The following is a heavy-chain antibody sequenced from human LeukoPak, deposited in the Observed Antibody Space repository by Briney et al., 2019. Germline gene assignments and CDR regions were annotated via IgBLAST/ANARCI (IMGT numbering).Heavy chain of an antibody. CDR1: GFTFSYYA. J-gene: IGHJ4*02. D-gene: IGHD3-10*01. V-gene: IGHV3-30-3*01. CDR2: ISYDGSNE. Sequence: GGSLRLSCAASGFTFSYYAMHWVRQAPGKGLEWVAVISYDGSNEYYADSVKGRFTISRDNSRNTLSLQMNTLRPEDTAVYYCARPIDNGSGSYYFDYWGQGTLVTVSS. CDR3: ARPIDNGSGSYYFDY.